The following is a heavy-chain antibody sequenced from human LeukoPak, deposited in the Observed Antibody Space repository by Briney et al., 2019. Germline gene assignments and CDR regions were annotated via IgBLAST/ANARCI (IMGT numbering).Heavy chain of an antibody. D-gene: IGHD4/OR15-4a*01. V-gene: IGHV3-23*02. J-gene: IGHJ4*02. Sequence: PVGSLRLSCAASGFTFNDYAMTWVPQAPGKGLEWVSLISVSGSKTYYGGSAKGRFIISRDNSKNTLNLQMTNLRAEDTALYYCAKGIYDYALDFWGQGALVTVSS. CDR3: AKGIYDYALDF. CDR1: GFTFNDYA. CDR2: ISVSGSKT.